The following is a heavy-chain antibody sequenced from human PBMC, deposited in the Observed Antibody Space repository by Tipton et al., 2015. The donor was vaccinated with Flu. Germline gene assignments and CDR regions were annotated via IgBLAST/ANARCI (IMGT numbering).Heavy chain of an antibody. D-gene: IGHD5-18*01. J-gene: IGHJ5*02. CDR2: IYYSGST. Sequence: LRLSCTVSGGSISSYCWSWIRQPPGKGLEWIGYIYYSGSTNYNPSLKSRVTISVDTSKNQFSLKLSSVTAADTAVYYCARGENDGTASSWFDPWGQGTLVTVSS. CDR1: GGSISSYC. V-gene: IGHV4-59*01. CDR3: ARGENDGTASSWFDP.